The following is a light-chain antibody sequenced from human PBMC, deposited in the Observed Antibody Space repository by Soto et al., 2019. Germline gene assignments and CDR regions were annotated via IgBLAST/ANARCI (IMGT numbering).Light chain of an antibody. V-gene: IGKV1-5*01. J-gene: IGKJ3*01. CDR3: QQYNSYSRGI. CDR1: QSISSW. Sequence: DIPMTQSPSTLSASVGDRVTITCRASQSISSWLAWYQQKPGKTPRLLIYDASTLESGVPSRFSGSGSGTELTLTNGSLQPDDFATYYCQQYNSYSRGIFGPGTKVDIK. CDR2: DAS.